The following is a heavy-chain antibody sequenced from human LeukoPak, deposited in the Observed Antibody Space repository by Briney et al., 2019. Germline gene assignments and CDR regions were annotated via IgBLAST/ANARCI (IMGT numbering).Heavy chain of an antibody. J-gene: IGHJ4*02. CDR1: EFTVSSNY. Sequence: GGSLRLSCAASEFTVSSNYMSWVRQVPGKGLEWVSVIYSGGSTYYADSVKGRFTISRHNPKNTLYLQMNSLRGEDTAVYYCATIGGDYVSFDNWGQGTLVTVTS. CDR3: ATIGGDYVSFDN. V-gene: IGHV3-53*04. D-gene: IGHD4-17*01. CDR2: IYSGGST.